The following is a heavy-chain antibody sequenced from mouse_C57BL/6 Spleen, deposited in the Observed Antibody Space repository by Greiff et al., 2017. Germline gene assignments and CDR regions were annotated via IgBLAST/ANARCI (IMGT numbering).Heavy chain of an antibody. CDR1: GYTFTSYW. V-gene: IGHV1-52*01. Sequence: QVQLQQPGAELVRPGSSVKLSCKASGYTFTSYWMHWVKQRPIQGLEWIGNIDPSDSETHYNQKFKDKATLTVDKSSSTAYMQLSSLTSEDSAVYYCARYDYDVANFDYGGQGTTLTVSS. J-gene: IGHJ2*01. D-gene: IGHD2-4*01. CDR2: IDPSDSET. CDR3: ARYDYDVANFDY.